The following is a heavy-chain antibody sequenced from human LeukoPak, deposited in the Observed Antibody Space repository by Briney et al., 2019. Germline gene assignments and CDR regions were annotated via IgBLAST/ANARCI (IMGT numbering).Heavy chain of an antibody. CDR2: VYYSGTT. V-gene: IGHV4-59*02. J-gene: IGHJ3*02. Sequence: PSETLSLTCTVSGGSVSSFYWTWIRQPPGKGLEWMGYVYYSGTTNYNPSLQSRVTISVDTSKNQFSLRPTSVTAADTALYYCVRERGHSSTIPAAPTVDTFDMWGQGTMVTVSS. CDR1: GGSVSSFY. D-gene: IGHD6-13*01. CDR3: VRERGHSSTIPAAPTVDTFDM.